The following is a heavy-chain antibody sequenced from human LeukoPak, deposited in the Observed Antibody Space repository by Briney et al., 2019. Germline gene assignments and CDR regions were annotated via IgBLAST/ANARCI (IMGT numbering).Heavy chain of an antibody. Sequence: ASVKVSCKASGYTFTSYGITWVRQAPGQGLEWMGWISAYNGNTNYAQNLQGRVTMTTDTSTSTAYMELRSLRSDDTAVYYCARDSPYCSGGSCYPDYWGQGTLVTVSS. CDR2: ISAYNGNT. J-gene: IGHJ4*02. CDR1: GYTFTSYG. V-gene: IGHV1-18*01. CDR3: ARDSPYCSGGSCYPDY. D-gene: IGHD2-15*01.